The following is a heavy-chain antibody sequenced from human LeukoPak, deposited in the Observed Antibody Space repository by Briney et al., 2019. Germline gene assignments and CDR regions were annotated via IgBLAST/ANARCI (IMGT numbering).Heavy chain of an antibody. V-gene: IGHV4-59*01. CDR2: IYYSGST. CDR3: ARGVSRSGLGY. J-gene: IGHJ4*02. CDR1: GGSISSYY. D-gene: IGHD1-14*01. Sequence: SETLSLTCTVSGGSISSYYWSWIRQPPGKGLEWIGYIYYSGSTNYNPSPKSRVTISVDTSKNQFSLKLSSVTAADTAVYYCARGVSRSGLGYWGQGTLVTVSS.